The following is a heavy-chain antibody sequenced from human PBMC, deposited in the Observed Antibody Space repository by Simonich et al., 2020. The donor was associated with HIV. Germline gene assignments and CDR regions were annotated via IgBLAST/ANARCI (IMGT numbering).Heavy chain of an antibody. Sequence: QVQLQESGPGLVKPSETLSLTCTVSGGSISSYYWSWIRQPAGKGLEWIGRIYTSGSTHYTPSLKSRVTISVDKSKNQFSLKLSSVTAADTAVYYCARDRDFTIYAFDIWGQGTMVTVSS. J-gene: IGHJ3*02. D-gene: IGHD3-10*01. V-gene: IGHV4-4*07. CDR1: GGSISSYY. CDR2: IYTSGST. CDR3: ARDRDFTIYAFDI.